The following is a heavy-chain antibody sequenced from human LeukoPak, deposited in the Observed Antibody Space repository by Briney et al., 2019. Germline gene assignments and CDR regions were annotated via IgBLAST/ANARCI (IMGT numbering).Heavy chain of an antibody. CDR2: IDWDDDK. CDR3: ARSCSWFDP. V-gene: IGHV2-70*01. Sequence: SGPTLFNPPPPLTLTCTFSGLSGRTSGMWVGWIRQPPAKALEWLAHIDWDDDKYYNTSLKTRLTISQDTSKNQVVLTMTNMDPVDTATYYCARSCSWFDPWGQGTLVTVSS. J-gene: IGHJ5*02. CDR1: GLSGRTSGMW. D-gene: IGHD2-15*01.